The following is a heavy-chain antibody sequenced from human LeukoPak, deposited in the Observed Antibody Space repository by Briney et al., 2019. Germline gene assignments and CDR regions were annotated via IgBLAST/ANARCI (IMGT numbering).Heavy chain of an antibody. V-gene: IGHV4-34*01. J-gene: IGHJ4*02. CDR3: ARGRCSGGSCYSRSGHRVDY. D-gene: IGHD2-15*01. Sequence: SETLSLTCAVYGGSFSGYYWSWIRQPPGKGLEWIGEINHSGSTNYNPSLKSRVTISVDTSRNQFSLKLSSVTAADTAVYYCARGRCSGGSCYSRSGHRVDYWGQGTLVTVSS. CDR1: GGSFSGYY. CDR2: INHSGST.